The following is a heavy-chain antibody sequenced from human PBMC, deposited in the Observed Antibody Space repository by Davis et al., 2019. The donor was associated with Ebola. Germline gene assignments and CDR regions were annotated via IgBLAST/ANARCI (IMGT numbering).Heavy chain of an antibody. D-gene: IGHD1-26*01. CDR3: ARAPFSGSYFFDY. CDR2: IYYSGST. V-gene: IGHV4-59*01. CDR1: GGSISSYY. Sequence: PSETLFLTCTVSGGSISSYYWSWIRQPPGKGLEWIGYIYYSGSTNYNPSLKSRVTISVDTSKNQFSLKLSSVTAADTAVYYCARAPFSGSYFFDYWGQGSLVTVSS. J-gene: IGHJ4*02.